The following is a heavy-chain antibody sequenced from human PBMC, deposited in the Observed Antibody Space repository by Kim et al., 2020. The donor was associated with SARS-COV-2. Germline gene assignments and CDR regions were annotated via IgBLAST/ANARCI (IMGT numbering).Heavy chain of an antibody. Sequence: GGSLRLSCAGSGFTFSTYSMTWVRQAPGKGLEWVAGVKGGGDSTHYADSVKGRFTISSDNDKNMVYLQINSLRAEDTALYFCANGVMGAYDLYYYGMEV. D-gene: IGHD2-8*01. J-gene: IGHJ6*01. CDR3: ANGVMGAYDLYYYGMEV. V-gene: IGHV3-23*01. CDR2: VKGGGDST. CDR1: GFTFSTYS.